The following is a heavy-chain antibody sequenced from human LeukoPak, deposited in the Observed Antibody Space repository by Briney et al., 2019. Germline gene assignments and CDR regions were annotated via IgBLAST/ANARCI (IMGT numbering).Heavy chain of an antibody. Sequence: SETLSLTCTVSGGSISSGDYYWTWIRQPPGRGLERFGFIYYSGSTYYNPSLKSRVTISVDTSKNQFSLKLSSVTAADTAVYCCASSYYDFWSGYCKFDYWGQGTLVTVSS. D-gene: IGHD3-3*01. CDR2: IYYSGST. J-gene: IGHJ4*02. V-gene: IGHV4-30-4*08. CDR3: ASSYYDFWSGYCKFDY. CDR1: GGSISSGDYY.